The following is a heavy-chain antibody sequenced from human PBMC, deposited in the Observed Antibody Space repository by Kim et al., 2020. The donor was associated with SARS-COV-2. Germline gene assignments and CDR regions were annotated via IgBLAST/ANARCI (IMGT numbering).Heavy chain of an antibody. J-gene: IGHJ6*02. Sequence: LKRRVTISVDTSKNQFSLKLSSVSAADTAVYYCARCGFPGRAPRGGMDVWGQGTTVTVSS. D-gene: IGHD3-10*01. CDR3: ARCGFPGRAPRGGMDV. V-gene: IGHV4-34*01.